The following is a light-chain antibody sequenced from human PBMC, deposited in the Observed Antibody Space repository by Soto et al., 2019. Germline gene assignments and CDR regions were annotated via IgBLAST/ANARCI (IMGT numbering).Light chain of an antibody. CDR1: GPNIGSST. CDR3: TAWDNSLSAVV. V-gene: IGLV1-44*01. J-gene: IGLJ2*01. Sequence: QSVLTQPPSTSGTPGHRVTISCSETGPNIGSSTVNWYQQLPGTAPKLLIYGDDQRPSGVPDRFSGSKSGTSVFLAISGLQSEDEADYYCTAWDNSLSAVVFGGGTKLTVL. CDR2: GDD.